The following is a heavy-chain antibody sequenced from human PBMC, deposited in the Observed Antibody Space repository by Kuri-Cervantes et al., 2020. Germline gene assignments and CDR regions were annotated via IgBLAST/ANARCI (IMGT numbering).Heavy chain of an antibody. CDR3: ARVAAAGRGFDY. D-gene: IGHD6-13*01. CDR1: GYTFTNYD. V-gene: IGHV1-8*01. Sequence: ASVKVSCRAAGYTFTNYDINWVRQATGQGLEWMGWMDPNSGKTGFAQKSQGRLIMTGDTSITTAYMELSSLRSDDTAVYYCARVAAAGRGFDYWGQGTLVTDSS. CDR2: MDPNSGKT. J-gene: IGHJ4*02.